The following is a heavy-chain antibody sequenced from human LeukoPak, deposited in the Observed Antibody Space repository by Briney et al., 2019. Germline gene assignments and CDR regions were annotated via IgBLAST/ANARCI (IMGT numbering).Heavy chain of an antibody. CDR3: ARGGNYGDYSTWFDP. CDR1: GGTFSSYA. V-gene: IGHV1-69*06. CDR2: IIPIFGTA. Sequence: GASVKVSCTVSGGTFSSYAISWVRQAPGQGLEWMGGIIPIFGTANYAQTFQGRVTITADKSTSTAYMELSSLRSEDTAVYYCARGGNYGDYSTWFDPWGQGTLVTVSS. D-gene: IGHD4-17*01. J-gene: IGHJ5*02.